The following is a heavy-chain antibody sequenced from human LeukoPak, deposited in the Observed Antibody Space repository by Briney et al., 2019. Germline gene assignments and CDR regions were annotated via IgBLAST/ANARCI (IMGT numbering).Heavy chain of an antibody. CDR1: GYTFTSYG. D-gene: IGHD6-13*01. J-gene: IGHJ4*02. V-gene: IGHV1-2*02. Sequence: ASVKVSCKASGYTFTSYGISWVRQAPGQGLEWMGWINPNSGGTNYAQKFQGRVTITRDTSISTAYMELSRLRSDDTAVYYCARGGGSSWFDLDYWGQGTLVTVSS. CDR3: ARGGGSSWFDLDY. CDR2: INPNSGGT.